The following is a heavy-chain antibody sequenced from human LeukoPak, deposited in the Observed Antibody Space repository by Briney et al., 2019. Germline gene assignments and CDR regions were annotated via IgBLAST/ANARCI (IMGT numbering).Heavy chain of an antibody. CDR3: ARGGGLDV. Sequence: GGSLRLSCVASEFTFRDFWMAWARQAPGKGLEWVASVNHNGNVNYYVDSVKGRFTISRDNAKNSLYLQMSNLRAEDTAVYFCARGGGLDVWGQGATVTVSS. J-gene: IGHJ6*02. V-gene: IGHV3-7*03. CDR2: VNHNGNVN. D-gene: IGHD3-16*01. CDR1: EFTFRDFW.